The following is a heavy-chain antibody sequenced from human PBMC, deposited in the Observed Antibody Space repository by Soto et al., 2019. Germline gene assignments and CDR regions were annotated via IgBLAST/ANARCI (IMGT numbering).Heavy chain of an antibody. CDR1: GFSLTTSGVS. CDR3: TQGTNRIFMLAH. CDR2: IFWDDDK. D-gene: IGHD2-15*01. Sequence: QITLKESGPTLVKPTQTLTLTCTFSGFSLTTSGVSVAWVRQPPGKALEWLALIFWDDDKRYSPALKSRLTVTKDTSKNQVVITATNVDPVDTATYYCTQGTNRIFMLAHWGQGIRVSVSS. J-gene: IGHJ4*02. V-gene: IGHV2-5*02.